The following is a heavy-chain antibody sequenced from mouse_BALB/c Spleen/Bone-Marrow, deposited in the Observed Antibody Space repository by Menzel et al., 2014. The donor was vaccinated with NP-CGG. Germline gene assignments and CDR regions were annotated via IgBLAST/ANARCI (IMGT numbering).Heavy chain of an antibody. V-gene: IGHV5-6-4*01. J-gene: IGHJ3*01. CDR2: ISSGGSYT. Sequence: EVQRVESGGGLVKPGGSLKLSCAASGLTFSSYTMSWVRQTPEKRLEWVATISSGGSYTYYPDSVKGRFTISRDNAKNTLYLQMSSLKSEDTAMYYCTRSYYRYDEEAWFAYCGQGTLVTVSA. CDR1: GLTFSSYT. CDR3: TRSYYRYDEEAWFAY. D-gene: IGHD2-14*01.